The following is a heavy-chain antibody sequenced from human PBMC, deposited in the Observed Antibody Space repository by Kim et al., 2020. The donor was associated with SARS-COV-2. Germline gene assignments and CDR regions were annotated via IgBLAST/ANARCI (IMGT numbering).Heavy chain of an antibody. CDR2: ISSSSSYT. CDR1: GFTFSDYY. D-gene: IGHD6-19*01. Sequence: GGSLRLSCAASGFTFSDYYMSWIRQAPGKGLEWVSYISSSSSYTNYADSVKGRFTISRDNAKNSLYLQMNSLRAEDTAVYYCARESIAVAGTDYWGQGTLVTVSS. J-gene: IGHJ4*02. CDR3: ARESIAVAGTDY. V-gene: IGHV3-11*05.